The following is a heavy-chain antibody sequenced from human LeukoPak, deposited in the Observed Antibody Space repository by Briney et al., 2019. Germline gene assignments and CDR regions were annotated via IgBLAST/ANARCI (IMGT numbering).Heavy chain of an antibody. D-gene: IGHD1-14*01. CDR2: ISYAGST. J-gene: IGHJ4*02. V-gene: IGHV4-39*07. Sequence: SETLSLTCTVSGASISSTGSYWAWIRQPPGKGLDWIGTISYAGSTNYNPPLNTRVTIPTDTSNNQFSLRLSSVTDADTAVYYCARVAAGLKYGADYWGQGTLGTVSS. CDR1: GASISSTGSY. CDR3: ARVAAGLKYGADY.